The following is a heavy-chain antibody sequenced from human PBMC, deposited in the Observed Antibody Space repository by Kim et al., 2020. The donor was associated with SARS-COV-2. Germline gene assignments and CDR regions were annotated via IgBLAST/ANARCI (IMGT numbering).Heavy chain of an antibody. D-gene: IGHD5-12*01. J-gene: IGHJ6*02. Sequence: GGSLRLSCVASGFTFSIYAMEWVRQAPGKGLEWVSAITGSGGTTYYADSVKGRFTISRDNSKNTLYLQMSSLRADDTAVYYCARRYTRSYHCYFGICVWATGQRAPSP. CDR1: GFTFSIYA. V-gene: IGHV3-23*01. CDR3: ARRYTRSYHCYFGICV. CDR2: ITGSGGTT.